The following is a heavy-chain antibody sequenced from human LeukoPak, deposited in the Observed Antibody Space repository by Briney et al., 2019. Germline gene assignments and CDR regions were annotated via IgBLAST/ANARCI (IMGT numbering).Heavy chain of an antibody. D-gene: IGHD5-18*01. CDR3: ARQIVQLNYYYYYMDV. CDR1: GFTFSSYW. J-gene: IGHJ6*03. Sequence: GGSLRLSCAASGFTFSSYWMSWVRQAPGKGLEWVANIKQDGSEKYYVESVKGRFTISRDNAKNSLYLQMNSLRAEDTAVYYCARQIVQLNYYYYYMDVWGKGTTVTISS. V-gene: IGHV3-7*01. CDR2: IKQDGSEK.